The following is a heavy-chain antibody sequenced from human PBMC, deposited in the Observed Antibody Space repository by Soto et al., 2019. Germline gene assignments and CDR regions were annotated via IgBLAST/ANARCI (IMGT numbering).Heavy chain of an antibody. V-gene: IGHV3-48*01. CDR2: ISSSSSTI. CDR3: ARDYSSYGAFDY. J-gene: IGHJ4*02. D-gene: IGHD5-18*01. CDR1: GFTFSSYS. Sequence: GGSLRLSCAASGFTFSSYSMNWFRQAPGKGLEWVSYISSSSSTIYYADSVKGRFTISRDNAKNSLYLQKKSLRAEDTAVYYRARDYSSYGAFDYWGKGALVTVSS.